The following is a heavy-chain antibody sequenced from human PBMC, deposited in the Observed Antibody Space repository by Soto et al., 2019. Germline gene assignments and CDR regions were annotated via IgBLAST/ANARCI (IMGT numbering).Heavy chain of an antibody. CDR3: ARESRFGEDYYGMDV. Sequence: QVQLQESGPGLVKPSQTLSLTCTVSGGSISSGGYYWSWIRQHPGKGLEWIGYIYYSGSTYYNPSLMSRVTISVDTSKNQFSLKLSAVTAADTAVYYCARESRFGEDYYGMDVWGQGTTVTVSS. CDR2: IYYSGST. D-gene: IGHD3-10*01. CDR1: GGSISSGGYY. V-gene: IGHV4-31*03. J-gene: IGHJ6*02.